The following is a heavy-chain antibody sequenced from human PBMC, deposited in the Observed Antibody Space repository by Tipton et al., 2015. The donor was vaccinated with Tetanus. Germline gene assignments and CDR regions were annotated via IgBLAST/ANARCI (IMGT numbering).Heavy chain of an antibody. CDR1: GASITTYH. D-gene: IGHD5-18*01. CDR3: ASSLDTAMVDDAFDI. Sequence: TLSLTRTVSGASITTYHWSWIRQPAGKGLEWIGHIYTSGSTNYNPSLKSRVTMSVDTSKNQFSLKLSSVTAADTAVYYCASSLDTAMVDDAFDIWGQGTMVTVSS. J-gene: IGHJ3*02. CDR2: IYTSGST. V-gene: IGHV4-4*07.